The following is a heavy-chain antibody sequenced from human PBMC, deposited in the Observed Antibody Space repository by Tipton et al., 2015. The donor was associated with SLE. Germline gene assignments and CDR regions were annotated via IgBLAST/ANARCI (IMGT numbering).Heavy chain of an antibody. V-gene: IGHV3-7*03. J-gene: IGHJ6*02. CDR3: AKDRRSIVRGGMDV. Sequence: QLVQSGGGLVQPGGSLRLSCAASGFTFSNYWMNWVRQAPGKGLEWVANIKQDGSEKYYVDSVKGRFTISRDNTKNSLFLQMNSLRPEDTALYYCAKDRRSIVRGGMDVWGQGTTVTVSS. CDR2: IKQDGSEK. D-gene: IGHD3-10*01. CDR1: GFTFSNYW.